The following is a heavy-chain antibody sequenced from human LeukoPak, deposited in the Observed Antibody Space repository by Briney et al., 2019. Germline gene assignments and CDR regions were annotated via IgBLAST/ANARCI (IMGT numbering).Heavy chain of an antibody. Sequence: GGSLRLSCAASGFTFSSYGMHWVRQAPGKGLEWVAVISYDGCNKYYADSVKGRFTISRDNSKNTLYLQMNSLRAEDTAVYYCAKADGALPAYWGQGTRVTVSS. V-gene: IGHV3-30*18. CDR3: AKADGALPAY. CDR2: ISYDGCNK. J-gene: IGHJ4*02. CDR1: GFTFSSYG. D-gene: IGHD4-17*01.